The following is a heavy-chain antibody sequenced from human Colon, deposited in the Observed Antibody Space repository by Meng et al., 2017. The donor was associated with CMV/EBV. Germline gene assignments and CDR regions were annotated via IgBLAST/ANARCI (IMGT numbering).Heavy chain of an antibody. Sequence: GGSLRLSCAASGFTFSHYGMHWVRQAPGKGLEWAAFIRYDGSDAWYADFVKGRFTISRDNFKNTLYLQMNSLSAEDTALYYCAKDLMLGFGSGTQYYFDSWGQGTLVTVSS. V-gene: IGHV3-30*02. J-gene: IGHJ4*02. CDR1: GFTFSHYG. D-gene: IGHD3-10*01. CDR2: IRYDGSDA. CDR3: AKDLMLGFGSGTQYYFDS.